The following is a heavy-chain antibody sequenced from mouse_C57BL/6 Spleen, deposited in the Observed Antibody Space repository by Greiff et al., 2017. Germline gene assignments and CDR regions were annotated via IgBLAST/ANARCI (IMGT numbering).Heavy chain of an antibody. CDR3: AWAGGTTVVAPDY. CDR2: ISSGSSTI. D-gene: IGHD1-1*01. J-gene: IGHJ2*01. Sequence: EVQLVEPGGGLVKPGGSLKLSCAASGFTFSDYGMHWVRQAPEKGLEWVAYISSGSSTIYYADTVKGRSTISRDNATNTLFLQMTSLRSEDTAMYCCAWAGGTTVVAPDYWGQGTTLTVSS. V-gene: IGHV5-17*01. CDR1: GFTFSDYG.